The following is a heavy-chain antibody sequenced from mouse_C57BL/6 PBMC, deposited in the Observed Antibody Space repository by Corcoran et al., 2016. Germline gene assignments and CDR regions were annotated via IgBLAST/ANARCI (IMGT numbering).Heavy chain of an antibody. CDR1: GYTFTSYG. D-gene: IGHD1-1*01. Sequence: QVQLQQSGAELARPGASVKLSCKASGYTFTSYGISWVKQRTGQGLEWIGEIYPRSGNTYYNEKFKGKATLTADKSSSTAYMELRSLTSEDSAVYFCARRVSSYWYFDVWGTGTTVTVSS. CDR3: ARRVSSYWYFDV. CDR2: IYPRSGNT. V-gene: IGHV1-81*01. J-gene: IGHJ1*03.